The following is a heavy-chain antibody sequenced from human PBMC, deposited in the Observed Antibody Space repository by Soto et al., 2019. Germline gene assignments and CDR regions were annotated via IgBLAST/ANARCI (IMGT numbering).Heavy chain of an antibody. D-gene: IGHD3-22*01. Sequence: PSETLSLTCAVYGGSFSGYYWSWIRQPPGKGLEWIGEINHSGSTNYNPSLKSRVTISVDTSKNQFSLRLSSVTAADTAVYYCAGWAIFGMIVVVTTGYGMDVWGQGPTVTVSS. CDR1: GGSFSGYY. V-gene: IGHV4-34*01. CDR2: INHSGST. J-gene: IGHJ6*02. CDR3: AGWAIFGMIVVVTTGYGMDV.